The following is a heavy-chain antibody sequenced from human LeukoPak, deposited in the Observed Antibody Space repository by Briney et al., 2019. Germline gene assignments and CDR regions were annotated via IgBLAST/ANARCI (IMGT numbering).Heavy chain of an antibody. Sequence: SETLSLTCTVSGGSISSYYWSWIRQPPGKGLEWIAYISYSGRTIYNPSLKSRVTISVDTSKNQFSLKLSSVTAADTAVYYCARVTGYDILTGYEPYYFDYWGQGTLVTVSS. CDR1: GGSISSYY. CDR2: ISYSGRT. V-gene: IGHV4-59*08. D-gene: IGHD3-9*01. CDR3: ARVTGYDILTGYEPYYFDY. J-gene: IGHJ4*02.